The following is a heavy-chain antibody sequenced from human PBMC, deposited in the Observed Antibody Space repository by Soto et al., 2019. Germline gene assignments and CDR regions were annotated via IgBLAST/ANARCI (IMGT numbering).Heavy chain of an antibody. Sequence: SETLSLTCTVSGGSISSRDSYWGWIRQPPGKGLEWIGSFHYSGSTYYNPSLKSRVTISVDTSKNQLSLRVTSVTAADTAVYYCARIPYAVPAAIGYWGQGTLVTVSS. V-gene: IGHV4-39*01. CDR1: GGSISSRDSY. J-gene: IGHJ4*02. D-gene: IGHD2-2*01. CDR3: ARIPYAVPAAIGY. CDR2: FHYSGST.